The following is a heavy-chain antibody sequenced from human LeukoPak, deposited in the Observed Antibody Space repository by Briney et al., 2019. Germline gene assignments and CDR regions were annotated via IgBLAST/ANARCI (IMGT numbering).Heavy chain of an antibody. CDR3: AKEGRPNSGGGFYDC. D-gene: IGHD1-26*01. V-gene: IGHV3-23*01. J-gene: IGHJ4*02. CDR2: VSESGGHT. CDR1: GFSFSSYA. Sequence: PGGSLRLSCAASGFSFSSYAMGWVRQAPGKGLEWVSTVSESGGHTYYADSVKGRFTMSRDNSKNTLYLQMNSLSAEDTAVYYCAKEGRPNSGGGFYDCWGQGTRVTVSS.